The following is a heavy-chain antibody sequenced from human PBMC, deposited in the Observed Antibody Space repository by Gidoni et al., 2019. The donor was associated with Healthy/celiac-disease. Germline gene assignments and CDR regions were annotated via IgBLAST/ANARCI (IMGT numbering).Heavy chain of an antibody. Sequence: QVQLVQSGAEVKKPGASVTVSCKASGYTFTGYYMHWVRQAPGQGLEWMGWINPNSGGTNYAQKFQGRVTMTRDTSISTAYMELSRLRSDDTAVYYCARNLNPTYYYDSSGYYYNPAGFDYWGQGTLVTVSS. CDR3: ARNLNPTYYYDSSGYYYNPAGFDY. J-gene: IGHJ4*02. V-gene: IGHV1-2*02. D-gene: IGHD3-22*01. CDR1: GYTFTGYY. CDR2: INPNSGGT.